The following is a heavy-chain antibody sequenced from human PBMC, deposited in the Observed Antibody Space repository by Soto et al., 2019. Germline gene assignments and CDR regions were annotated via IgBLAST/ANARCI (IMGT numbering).Heavy chain of an antibody. Sequence: QVQLQQWGAGLLKPSETLSLSCAVYGGSFRGYYWSWIRQPPGKGLEWIGEINHGGSTHHNPSLQSRVTISVDTSKNQFSLKLSSVTAADTAVYYCARFGRTGTTPYWGQGTLVTVSS. CDR3: ARFGRTGTTPY. CDR2: INHGGST. V-gene: IGHV4-34*01. D-gene: IGHD1-7*01. J-gene: IGHJ4*02. CDR1: GGSFRGYY.